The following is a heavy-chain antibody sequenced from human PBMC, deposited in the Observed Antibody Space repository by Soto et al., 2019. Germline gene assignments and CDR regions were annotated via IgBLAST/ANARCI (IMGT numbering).Heavy chain of an antibody. CDR2: IYSGHTT. CDR3: VRGPSDHKLRLVEWPYGDY. J-gene: IGHJ4*02. CDR1: GFIVSSNQ. D-gene: IGHD3-3*01. Sequence: EVQLVESGGGLIQPGGSLRLSCVDSGFIVSSNQMSWVRQAPGKGLEWVSVIYSGHTTYYADSVEGRFTISRDDSKNTLYLQMNSLRVEDTAVYYCVRGPSDHKLRLVEWPYGDYWGQGALVTVSS. V-gene: IGHV3-53*01.